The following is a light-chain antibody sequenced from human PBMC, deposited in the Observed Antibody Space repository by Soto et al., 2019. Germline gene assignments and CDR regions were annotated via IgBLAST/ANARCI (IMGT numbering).Light chain of an antibody. J-gene: IGKJ1*01. CDR1: QSISGW. Sequence: DIQMTQSPSTLSASVGDRVTITCRASQSISGWLAWYQQKPGKAPKLLIYKASSLQSGVPSRFSGSGSETEFTXTXSSLQPDDFATYFCQQYNTYPWTFGQVTKVEIK. CDR2: KAS. V-gene: IGKV1-5*03. CDR3: QQYNTYPWT.